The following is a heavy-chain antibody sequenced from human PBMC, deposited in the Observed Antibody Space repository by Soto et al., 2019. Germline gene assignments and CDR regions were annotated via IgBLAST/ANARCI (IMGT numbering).Heavy chain of an antibody. Sequence: SGPTLVNPTHRLTLTGTFSGFSLTSNDVGVGWIRQPPGKALEWLALIYWDDDKRYSPSLKSRLTITKDTSKNQVVLRMTNMDPVDTATYYCAHSRYSRSSFDYWGQGTLVTVSS. J-gene: IGHJ4*02. CDR3: AHSRYSRSSFDY. CDR2: IYWDDDK. D-gene: IGHD6-6*01. V-gene: IGHV2-5*02. CDR1: GFSLTSNDVG.